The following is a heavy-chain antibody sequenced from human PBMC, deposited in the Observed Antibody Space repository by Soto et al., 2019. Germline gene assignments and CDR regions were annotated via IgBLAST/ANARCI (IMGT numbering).Heavy chain of an antibody. D-gene: IGHD2-21*02. CDR1: GGSISSGGYY. V-gene: IGHV4-31*03. CDR3: ARGRIVVVTAPYYFDY. J-gene: IGHJ4*02. Sequence: PSETLSLTCTVSGGSISSGGYYWSWIRQHPGKGLEWIGYIYYSGSTYYNPSLESRVTISVDTSKNQFSLKLSSVTAADTAVYYCARGRIVVVTAPYYFDYWGQGTLVTVSS. CDR2: IYYSGST.